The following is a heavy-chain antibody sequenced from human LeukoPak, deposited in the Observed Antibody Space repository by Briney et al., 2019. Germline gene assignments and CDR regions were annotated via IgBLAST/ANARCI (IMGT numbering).Heavy chain of an antibody. D-gene: IGHD1-26*01. J-gene: IGHJ6*02. CDR3: ARDFKNSGGEPMDV. V-gene: IGHV3-21*01. CDR2: ISSSSSYI. CDR1: GFTFSTYS. Sequence: GGSLTLSCAPSGFTFSTYSMNWVRPPPGKGREWVASISSSSSYIYYAASVKGRFTISRDNAKNSLYLQMNSLRAEDTAVYYCARDFKNSGGEPMDVWGQGTTVTVSS.